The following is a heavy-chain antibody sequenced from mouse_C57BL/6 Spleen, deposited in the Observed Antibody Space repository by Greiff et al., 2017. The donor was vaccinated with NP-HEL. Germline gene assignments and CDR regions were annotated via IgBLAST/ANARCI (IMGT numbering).Heavy chain of an antibody. J-gene: IGHJ1*03. Sequence: DVMLVESGGGLVKPGGSLKLSCAASGFTFSDYGMHWVRQAPEKGLEWVAYISSGSSTIYYADTVKGRFTISRDNAKNTLFLQMNSLRSEDTAMYYCARFLMRGDFDVWGTGTTVTVSS. D-gene: IGHD2-3*01. CDR2: ISSGSSTI. CDR1: GFTFSDYG. V-gene: IGHV5-17*01. CDR3: ARFLMRGDFDV.